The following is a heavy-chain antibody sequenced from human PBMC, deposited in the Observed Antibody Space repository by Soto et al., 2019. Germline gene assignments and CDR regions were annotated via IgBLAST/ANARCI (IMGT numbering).Heavy chain of an antibody. CDR1: VASISRSSYY. CDR3: ARHQDYGDYVYFDL. V-gene: IGHV4-39*01. CDR2: IHYSGST. D-gene: IGHD4-17*01. Sequence: QLQLQESGPGLVKPSETLSLTCSVSVASISRSSYYWGWMRQPPEKGLEWIGSIHYSGSTCYNPSLKSRVTISVDTSKNQFSLTLSSVTAADTAVYYCARHQDYGDYVYFDLWGRGTLVTVSS. J-gene: IGHJ2*01.